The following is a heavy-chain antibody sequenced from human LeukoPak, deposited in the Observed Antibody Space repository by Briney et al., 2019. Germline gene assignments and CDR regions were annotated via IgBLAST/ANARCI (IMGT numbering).Heavy chain of an antibody. CDR2: INAGNGNT. Sequence: GASVTDSFKASGYTFTSYAMHWVRQAPGQRLEWMGRINAGNGNTKYSQKFQGRVTITRVPSASTAYMELSSMRSEDTAVYYCARDSASTFDPWGQGTLVTVSS. CDR1: GYTFTSYA. V-gene: IGHV1-3*01. J-gene: IGHJ5*02. D-gene: IGHD3-10*01. CDR3: ARDSASTFDP.